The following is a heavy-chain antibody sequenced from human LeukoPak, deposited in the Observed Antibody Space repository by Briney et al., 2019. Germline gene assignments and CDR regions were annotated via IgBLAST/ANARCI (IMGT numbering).Heavy chain of an antibody. V-gene: IGHV4-34*01. Sequence: SETLSLTCAVYGGSFSGYYWSWIRQPPGKGLEWIGEINHSGSTNYNPSLKSRVTISVDTSKNQFSLKLSSVTAADTAVYYCARGINRGIFPRIAAAPSDYWGQGTLVTVSS. CDR2: INHSGST. D-gene: IGHD6-25*01. CDR3: ARGINRGIFPRIAAAPSDY. CDR1: GGSFSGYY. J-gene: IGHJ4*02.